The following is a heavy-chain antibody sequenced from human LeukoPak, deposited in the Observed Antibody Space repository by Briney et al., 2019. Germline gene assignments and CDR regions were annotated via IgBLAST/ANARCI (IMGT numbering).Heavy chain of an antibody. CDR2: INHSGST. CDR1: GGSFSGYY. CDR3: ARGPFWSGYAAHINWFDP. V-gene: IGHV4-34*01. D-gene: IGHD3-3*01. Sequence: PSETLSLTCAVYGGSFSGYYWSWIRQPPGKVLEWIGEINHSGSTNYNPSLKSRVTISVDTSKNQFSLKLSSVTAADTAVYYCARGPFWSGYAAHINWFDPWGQGTLVTVSS. J-gene: IGHJ5*02.